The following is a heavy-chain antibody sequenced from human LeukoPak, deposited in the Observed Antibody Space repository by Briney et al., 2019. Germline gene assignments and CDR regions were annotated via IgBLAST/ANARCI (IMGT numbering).Heavy chain of an antibody. CDR3: AREARELQGLDY. Sequence: GDSVKVSCTASGYTFTGYYMHWVRQAPGPGLEWMGRINPNSGGTNYAQKFQGRVTMPRDTSISTACMELSRLRSDDTAVYYCAREARELQGLDYWGQGTLVTVSS. V-gene: IGHV1-2*06. D-gene: IGHD3-10*01. CDR2: INPNSGGT. CDR1: GYTFTGYY. J-gene: IGHJ4*02.